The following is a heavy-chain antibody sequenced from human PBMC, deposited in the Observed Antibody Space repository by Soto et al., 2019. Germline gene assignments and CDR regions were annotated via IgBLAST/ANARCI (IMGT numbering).Heavy chain of an antibody. CDR2: ISPIFGTA. V-gene: IGHV1-69*01. Sequence: QVQLVQSGAEVKKPGSSVKVSCKASGGTFSSYSINWVRQAPGHGLEWMGEISPIFGTANYAQKFQGRVTITADESTSTAYMELSSLRSEDTAVYYCARDGGRHSGGIDYWGQGTLVTVSS. CDR1: GGTFSSYS. D-gene: IGHD1-26*01. CDR3: ARDGGRHSGGIDY. J-gene: IGHJ4*02.